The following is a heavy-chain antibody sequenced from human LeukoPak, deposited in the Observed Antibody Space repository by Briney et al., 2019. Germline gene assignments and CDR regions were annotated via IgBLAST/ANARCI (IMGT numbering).Heavy chain of an antibody. CDR3: ASFSGGWFDP. J-gene: IGHJ5*02. D-gene: IGHD1-14*01. Sequence: PSETLSLTCTVSGGSISSHYWSWIRQPPGKGLEWIGYIYYSGSTNYNPSLKSRVTISVDTSKNQFSLKLSSVTAADTAVYYCASFSGGWFDPWGQGTLVTVSS. CDR1: GGSISSHY. CDR2: IYYSGST. V-gene: IGHV4-59*11.